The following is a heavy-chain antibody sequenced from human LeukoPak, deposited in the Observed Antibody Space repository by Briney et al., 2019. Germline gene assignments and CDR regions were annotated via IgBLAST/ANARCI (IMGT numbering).Heavy chain of an antibody. J-gene: IGHJ3*02. D-gene: IGHD6-13*01. V-gene: IGHV3-66*01. Sequence: GGSLRLSCAASGFSVSSNYMSWVRQAPGKGLEWVSFIHSGGTYYVESVKGRFTISRDNSKNTLYLQMNSLRTEDTAVYYCTLTSIRPLTSSWFDDALDIWGLGTMVTVS. CDR3: TLTSIRPLTSSWFDDALDI. CDR2: IHSGGT. CDR1: GFSVSSNY.